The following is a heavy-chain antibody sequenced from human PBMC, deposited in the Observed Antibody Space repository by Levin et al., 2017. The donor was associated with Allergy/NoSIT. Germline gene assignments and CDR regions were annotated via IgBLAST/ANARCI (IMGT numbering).Heavy chain of an antibody. V-gene: IGHV4-34*01. CDR3: ARAPSGYSSSWYRSDYYDYGMDV. J-gene: IGHJ6*02. CDR2: INHSGST. Sequence: SETLSLTCAVYGGSFSGYYWSWIRQPPGKGLEWIGEINHSGSTNYNPSLKSRVTISVDTSKNQFSLKLSSVTAADTAVYYCARAPSGYSSSWYRSDYYDYGMDVWGQGTTVTVSS. CDR1: GGSFSGYY. D-gene: IGHD6-13*01.